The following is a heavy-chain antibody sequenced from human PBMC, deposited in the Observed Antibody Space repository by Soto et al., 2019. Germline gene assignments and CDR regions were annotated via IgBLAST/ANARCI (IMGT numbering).Heavy chain of an antibody. CDR2: MNPNSGDT. J-gene: IGHJ4*02. CDR3: ARAPRNWGFDF. V-gene: IGHV1-8*02. Sequence: XSVKVSFNASGYTFTGYYMHWVRQTTGQGLEWMGWMNPNSGDTGYAQKFQDRVTMTRNTAISTAYMELSSLTFEDTAIYSCARAPRNWGFDFWGLGTLVTVSS. D-gene: IGHD7-27*01. CDR1: GYTFTGYY.